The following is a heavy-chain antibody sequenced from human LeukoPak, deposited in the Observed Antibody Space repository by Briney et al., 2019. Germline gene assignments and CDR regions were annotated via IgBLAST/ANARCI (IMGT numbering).Heavy chain of an antibody. CDR1: GYTFTGNN. Sequence: ASVNVSCKASGYTFTGNNIHWVRQAPGQGLECMEWIHVKNGDTNYEQNFRGRVTMTMDTSTSTAYMELSGLRSDDTAVYYCARASNTLYGGQFFDSWGQGTLVAVSS. CDR3: ARASNTLYGGQFFDS. D-gene: IGHD2-15*01. CDR2: IHVKNGDT. J-gene: IGHJ4*02. V-gene: IGHV1-2*02.